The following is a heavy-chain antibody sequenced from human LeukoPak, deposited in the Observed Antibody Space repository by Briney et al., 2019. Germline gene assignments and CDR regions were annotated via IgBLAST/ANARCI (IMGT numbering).Heavy chain of an antibody. V-gene: IGHV4-30-2*01. CDR2: IYHSGST. J-gene: IGHJ1*01. CDR3: ARASSGWYLYFQH. D-gene: IGHD6-19*01. Sequence: PSETLSLTCAVSGGSISSGGYSWSWIRQPPGKGLEWIGYIYHSGSTYYNPSLKSRVTISVDRSKYQFSLKLSSVTAADTAVYYCARASSGWYLYFQHWGQGTLVTVSS. CDR1: GGSISSGGYS.